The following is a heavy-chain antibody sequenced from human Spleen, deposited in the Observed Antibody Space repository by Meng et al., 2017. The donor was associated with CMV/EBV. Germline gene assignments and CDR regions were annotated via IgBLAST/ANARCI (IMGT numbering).Heavy chain of an antibody. CDR1: GSRFPRSW. V-gene: IGHV5-51*01. D-gene: IGHD1-26*01. Sequence: KGSGSRFPRSWIAWVRQMPGKSLEYMGIIYPGDSDSRYSPSFQGQVTISADKSISTAYLQWSSLKGTDTAMYYCARVGATLKNWFDPWGQGTLVTVSS. J-gene: IGHJ5*02. CDR3: ARVGATLKNWFDP. CDR2: IYPGDSDS.